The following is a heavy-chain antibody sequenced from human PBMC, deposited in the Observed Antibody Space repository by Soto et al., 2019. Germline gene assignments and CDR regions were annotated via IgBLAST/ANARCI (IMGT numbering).Heavy chain of an antibody. V-gene: IGHV4-4*07. Sequence: ETLGLTCTVAGVAINTYSWTSLRQPAGKALEWIGRIYSSGSTKYKPSLQSRVTMSLDTSKNQFPLRLTSVTAADTAVYHCARGQRCFDWFDPWGQGPLVKVSS. CDR1: GVAINTYS. J-gene: IGHJ5*02. D-gene: IGHD2-2*01. CDR2: IYSSGST. CDR3: ARGQRCFDWFDP.